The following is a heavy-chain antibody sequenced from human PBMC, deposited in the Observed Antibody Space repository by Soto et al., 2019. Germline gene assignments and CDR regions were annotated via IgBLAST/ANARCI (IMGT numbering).Heavy chain of an antibody. CDR1: GGSISSGDYY. Sequence: SETLSLTCTVSGGSISSGDYYWSWIRQPPGKGLEWIGYIYYSGSIYYNPSLKSRVTISVDTSNNQFSLKLSSVTAADTAVYYCARAPDGRGPLFDYWGQGTLVTVSS. CDR2: IYYSGSI. D-gene: IGHD2-15*01. CDR3: ARAPDGRGPLFDY. J-gene: IGHJ4*02. V-gene: IGHV4-30-4*01.